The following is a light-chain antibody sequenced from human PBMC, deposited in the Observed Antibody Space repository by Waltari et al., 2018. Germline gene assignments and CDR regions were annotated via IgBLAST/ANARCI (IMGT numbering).Light chain of an antibody. CDR1: QSVSKY. V-gene: IGKV3-20*01. Sequence: EIVLTQSPGTLSLSPGERATLSCRASQSVSKYLAWYQQKPGQAPRLLIYEASTRATGIPDRFSGSGSGTDFSLTISRREPEDFAVYYCQKYVNVPATFGQGTKVEIK. CDR3: QKYVNVPAT. J-gene: IGKJ1*01. CDR2: EAS.